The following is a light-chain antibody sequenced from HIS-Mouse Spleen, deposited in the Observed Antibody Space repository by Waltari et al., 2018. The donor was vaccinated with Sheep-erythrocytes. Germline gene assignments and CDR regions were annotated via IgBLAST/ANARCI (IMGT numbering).Light chain of an antibody. CDR1: QGISSS. V-gene: IGKV1-12*01. CDR3: HQANSFPIT. CDR2: AAS. J-gene: IGKJ5*01. Sequence: DIQMTQSPSSVSASVGDRVTITCRASQGISSSLAWYQQKPGQARKLLFYAASSLQSGVPSRFSGSGSGTDFTLTISSLQPEDFASYYCHQANSFPITFGQGTRLEIK.